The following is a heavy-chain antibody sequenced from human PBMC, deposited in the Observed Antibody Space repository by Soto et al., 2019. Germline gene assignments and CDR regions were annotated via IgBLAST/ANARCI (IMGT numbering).Heavy chain of an antibody. J-gene: IGHJ6*02. D-gene: IGHD3-3*01. CDR3: VRSYHYYDFWGGGSRGGYFYGMDV. CDR2: IKGDGSEK. V-gene: IGHV3-7*01. Sequence: EVQPVESGGGLVQPGGSLRLSCAASTFTFSAYWMTWVRQAPGKGLEWVANIKGDGSEKYYVDSVKGRFTISRDNAKDSLYLQMNSLRAEDTAVYYCVRSYHYYDFWGGGSRGGYFYGMDVWGQGTTVTVSS. CDR1: TFTFSAYW.